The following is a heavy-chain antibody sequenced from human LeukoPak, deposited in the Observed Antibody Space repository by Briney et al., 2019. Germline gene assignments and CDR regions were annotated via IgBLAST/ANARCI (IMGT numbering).Heavy chain of an antibody. J-gene: IGHJ4*02. CDR3: AKVVVGSSGWYYFDY. Sequence: GGSLRLSCAAAGFTLNIYYMHWVRQAPGKEVVWLSRINGDGRSITYADSVKGRFTISRDNAKNTLYLQMNSLRAEDTAVYYCAKVVVGSSGWYYFDYWGQGTLVTVSS. CDR2: INGDGRSI. V-gene: IGHV3-74*01. CDR1: GFTLNIYY. D-gene: IGHD6-19*01.